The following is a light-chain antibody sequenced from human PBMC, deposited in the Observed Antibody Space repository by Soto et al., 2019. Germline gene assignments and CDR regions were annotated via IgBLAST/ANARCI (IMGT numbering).Light chain of an antibody. V-gene: IGLV2-23*02. Sequence: QSLVTQPASVSWSPGQSITISCTGTSSNVGSYKLVSLYQQHPGKAPKLMIFEVNKRPSGVSNRFSGSKSGNTASLTISGLKVEDEADYYCCSSGGSPTYVFGTGTKVTVL. CDR3: CSSGGSPTYV. J-gene: IGLJ1*01. CDR1: SSNVGSYKL. CDR2: EVN.